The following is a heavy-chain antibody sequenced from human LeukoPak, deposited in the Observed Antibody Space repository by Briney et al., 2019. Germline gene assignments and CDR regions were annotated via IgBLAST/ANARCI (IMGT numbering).Heavy chain of an antibody. J-gene: IGHJ6*02. CDR2: IYYSGST. V-gene: IGHV4-59*08. Sequence: SETLSLTCTVSGGSISSYYWSWIRQPPGKGLEWIGYIYYSGSTNYNPPLKSRVTISVDTSKNQFSLKLSSVTAADTAVYYCARQPYYDSSGYYPYYYYYYGMDVWGQGTTVTVSS. D-gene: IGHD3-22*01. CDR1: GGSISSYY. CDR3: ARQPYYDSSGYYPYYYYYYGMDV.